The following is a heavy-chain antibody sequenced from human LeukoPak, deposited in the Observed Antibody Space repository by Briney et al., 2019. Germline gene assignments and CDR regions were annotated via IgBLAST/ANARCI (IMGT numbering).Heavy chain of an antibody. CDR2: ISWDGGGT. CDR3: ARDVAYSAFDY. V-gene: IGHV3-43D*03. D-gene: IGHD2-21*01. CDR1: GFTFDDYG. J-gene: IGHJ4*02. Sequence: GGSLRLSCAASGFTFDDYGMHWVRQAPGKGLEWVSLISWDGGGTYYAESVKGRFTISRDNSKNSFYLQMSSLRAEDTGVFYCARDVAYSAFDYWGQGTLVTVSS.